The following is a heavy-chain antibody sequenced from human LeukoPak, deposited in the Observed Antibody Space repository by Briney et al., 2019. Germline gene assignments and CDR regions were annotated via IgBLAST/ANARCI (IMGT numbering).Heavy chain of an antibody. D-gene: IGHD2-2*01. CDR3: AKRLIVVVPAATDY. J-gene: IGHJ4*02. V-gene: IGHV3-43*01. CDR1: GFTFDDYT. CDR2: ISWDGGST. Sequence: PGGSLRLSCAASGFTFDDYTMHWVRQAPGKGLEWVSLISWDGGSTYYADSVKGRFTISRDNSKNTLYLQMNSLRAEDTAVYYCAKRLIVVVPAATDYWGQGTLVTVSS.